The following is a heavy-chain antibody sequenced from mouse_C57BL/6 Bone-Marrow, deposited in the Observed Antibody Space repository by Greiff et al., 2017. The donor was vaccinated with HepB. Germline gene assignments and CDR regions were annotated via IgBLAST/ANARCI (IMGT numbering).Heavy chain of an antibody. Sequence: EVQLVESGGDLVKPGGSLKLSCAASGFTFSSYGMSWVRQTPDKRLEWAATISSGGSYTYYPDSVKGRFTISRDNAKNTLYLQMSSLKSEDTAMYYCARRGHYYAMDYWGQGTSVTVSS. CDR1: GFTFSSYG. V-gene: IGHV5-6*01. J-gene: IGHJ4*01. CDR3: ARRGHYYAMDY. D-gene: IGHD3-3*01. CDR2: ISSGGSYT.